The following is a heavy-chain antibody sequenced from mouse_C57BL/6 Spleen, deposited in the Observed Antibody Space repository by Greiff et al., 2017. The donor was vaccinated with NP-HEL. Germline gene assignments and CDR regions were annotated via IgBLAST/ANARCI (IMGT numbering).Heavy chain of an antibody. CDR2: IYPGDGDT. D-gene: IGHD3-3*01. V-gene: IGHV1-82*01. CDR1: GYAFSSSW. Sequence: VQLQQSGPELVKPGASVKISCKASGYAFSSSWMNWVKQRPGKGLEWIGRIYPGDGDTNYNGKFKGKATLTADKSSSTAYMQLSSLTSEDSAVYFGASRGDLSFAYWGQGTLVTVAA. CDR3: ASRGDLSFAY. J-gene: IGHJ3*01.